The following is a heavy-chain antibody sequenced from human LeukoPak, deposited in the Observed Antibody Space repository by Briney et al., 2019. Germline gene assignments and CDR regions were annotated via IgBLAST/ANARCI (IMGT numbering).Heavy chain of an antibody. Sequence: GRSLRLSCAASGFTFSSYGMHWVRQAPGKGLEWVSVIYSGGSTYYADSVKGRFTISRDNSKNTLYLQMNSLRAEDTAVYYCARERETRGFDYWGQGTLVTVSS. CDR3: ARERETRGFDY. V-gene: IGHV3-53*01. J-gene: IGHJ4*02. CDR1: GFTFSSYG. CDR2: IYSGGST. D-gene: IGHD3-10*01.